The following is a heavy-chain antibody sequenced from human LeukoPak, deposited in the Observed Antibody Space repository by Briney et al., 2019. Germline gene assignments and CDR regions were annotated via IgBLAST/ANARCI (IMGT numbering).Heavy chain of an antibody. J-gene: IGHJ5*02. CDR3: AREGTSGTHLNWFDP. V-gene: IGHV4-59*01. Sequence: PSETLSLTCTVSGGSISSYYWGWIRQPPGKGLEWIGHIYGSGSTNYNPSLKSRVTLSVDTSKNQFSLRLSSVTAADTAVYYCAREGTSGTHLNWFDPWGRGTLVTVSS. CDR1: GGSISSYY. D-gene: IGHD1-1*01. CDR2: IYGSGST.